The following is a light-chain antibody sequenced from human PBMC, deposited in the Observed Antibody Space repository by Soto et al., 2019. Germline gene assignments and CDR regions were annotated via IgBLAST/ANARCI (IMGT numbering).Light chain of an antibody. CDR1: QSVSSY. Sequence: EIVLTQSPATLSLSPGEIATLSCRASQSVSSYLAWYQQKPGQAPRLLIYDASSRATGIPARFSGSGSGTDFTLTISSLEPEDFAVYYCQQRSNWLFTFGPGTKVAIK. CDR2: DAS. V-gene: IGKV3-11*01. CDR3: QQRSNWLFT. J-gene: IGKJ3*01.